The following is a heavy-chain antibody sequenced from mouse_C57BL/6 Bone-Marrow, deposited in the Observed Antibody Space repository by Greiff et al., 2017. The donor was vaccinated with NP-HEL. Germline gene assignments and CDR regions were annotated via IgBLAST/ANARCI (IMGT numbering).Heavy chain of an antibody. D-gene: IGHD2-3*01. CDR2: IYPSDSET. J-gene: IGHJ4*01. CDR1: GYTFTSYW. Sequence: QVQLKQPGAELVRPGSSVKLSCKASGYTFTSYWMDWVKQRPGQGLEWIGNIYPSDSETHYNQKFKDKATLTVDKSSSTAYMQLSSLTSEDSAVYYCARGGWLLRGYYAMDYWGQGTSVTVSS. V-gene: IGHV1-61*01. CDR3: ARGGWLLRGYYAMDY.